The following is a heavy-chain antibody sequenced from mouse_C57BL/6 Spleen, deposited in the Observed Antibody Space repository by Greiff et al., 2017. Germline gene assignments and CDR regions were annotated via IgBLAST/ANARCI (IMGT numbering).Heavy chain of an antibody. V-gene: IGHV5-9-1*02. J-gene: IGHJ4*01. D-gene: IGHD1-1*01. CDR3: TRITSWAMDY. CDR2: ISSGGAYI. Sequence: EVKLVESGEGLVKPGGSLKLSCAASGFTFSSYAMSWVRQTPEKRLEWVAYISSGGAYIYYADTVKGRFTISRDNARNTLYLQMSSLRSENTAMYYCTRITSWAMDYWGQGTSVTVSS. CDR1: GFTFSSYA.